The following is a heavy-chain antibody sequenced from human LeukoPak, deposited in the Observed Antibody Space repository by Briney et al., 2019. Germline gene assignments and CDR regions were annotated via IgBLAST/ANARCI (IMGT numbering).Heavy chain of an antibody. CDR2: MNPNSGNT. CDR1: GYTFTIYY. Sequence: ASVKVSCKASGYTFTIYYINWVRQATGQGLEWMGWMNPNSGNTGYAQKFQGRVTMTRNTSISTAYMELSSLRSEDTAVYYCARPYDSSGYYYSDAFDIWGQGTMVTVSS. CDR3: ARPYDSSGYYYSDAFDI. D-gene: IGHD3-22*01. J-gene: IGHJ3*02. V-gene: IGHV1-8*01.